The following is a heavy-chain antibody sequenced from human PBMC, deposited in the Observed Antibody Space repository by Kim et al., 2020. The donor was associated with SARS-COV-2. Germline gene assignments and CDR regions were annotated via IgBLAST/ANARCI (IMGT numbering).Heavy chain of an antibody. V-gene: IGHV1-69*04. CDR1: GGTFSSYA. Sequence: SVKVSCKASGGTFSSYAISWVRQAPGQGLEWMGRIIPILGIANYAQKFQGRVTITADKSTSTAYMELSSLRSEDTAVYYCARPDFWSGYYIDGPFDYWGQGTLVTVSS. J-gene: IGHJ4*02. CDR3: ARPDFWSGYYIDGPFDY. D-gene: IGHD3-3*01. CDR2: IIPILGIA.